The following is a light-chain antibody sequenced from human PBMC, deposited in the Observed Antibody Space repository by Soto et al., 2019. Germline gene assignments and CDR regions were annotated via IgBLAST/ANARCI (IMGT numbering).Light chain of an antibody. V-gene: IGKV3-20*01. CDR2: DAS. CDR3: HQYDRTVQT. Sequence: EIVLTQSPGTLSLSPGERATLSCRVSQSVRNRLLAWYQQNPGQPTTXLIYDASTRATATPERFSGSGSGTDFTLTISRLEPEDFTGYYCHQYDRTVQTFGQGTKV. CDR1: QSVRNRL. J-gene: IGKJ1*01.